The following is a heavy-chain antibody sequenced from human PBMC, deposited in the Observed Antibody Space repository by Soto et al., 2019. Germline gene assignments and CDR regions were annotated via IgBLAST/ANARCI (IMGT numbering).Heavy chain of an antibody. CDR3: APGGAPPRYY. V-gene: IGHV4-30-2*01. D-gene: IGHD3-10*01. CDR1: GGAISSGCYS. Sequence: QLQLQESGSGLVKHSQTLSLTCSVSGGAISSGCYSWSWIRQPPGKGLEWIGYIYHSGSTYYNPILKSRVTLSVDRSKNQFALKLSSVTAAGKAVYYCAPGGAPPRYYWGQGTLATVYS. J-gene: IGHJ4*02. CDR2: IYHSGST.